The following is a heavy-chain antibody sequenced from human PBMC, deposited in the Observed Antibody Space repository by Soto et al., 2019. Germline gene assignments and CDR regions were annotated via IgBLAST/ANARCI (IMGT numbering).Heavy chain of an antibody. D-gene: IGHD2-8*01. V-gene: IGHV3-43*01. CDR2: INWDGTTR. CDR3: AKEMVTIYFDS. Sequence: GGSLRLSCAASGFKFDDYTMHWVRLAPGKGLEWVSLINWDGTTRYYADSVKGRFTISRDNSKNSLYLQMNSLRTEDTAFYYCAKEMVTIYFDSWGQGALVTVSS. J-gene: IGHJ4*02. CDR1: GFKFDDYT.